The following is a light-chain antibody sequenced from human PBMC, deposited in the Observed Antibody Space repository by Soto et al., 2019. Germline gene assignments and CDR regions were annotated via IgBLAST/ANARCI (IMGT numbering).Light chain of an antibody. V-gene: IGKV3-20*01. CDR2: GAS. Sequence: PGTLSFSPGERATLSCRASQSVRSDSLAWYQQKPGQPPRLLIYGASSRAAGIPDRFSGSGSGTDFTLTVSRLEPEDFALFYCQQYATSPPTFGQGTKVEIK. CDR3: QQYATSPPT. CDR1: QSVRSDS. J-gene: IGKJ2*01.